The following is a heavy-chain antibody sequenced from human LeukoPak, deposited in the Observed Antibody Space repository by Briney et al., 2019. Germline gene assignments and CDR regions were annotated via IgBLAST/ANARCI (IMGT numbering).Heavy chain of an antibody. D-gene: IGHD6-6*01. CDR3: AMYSSWDSGWFDP. CDR2: IYSNGNT. CDR1: GGSFSSSY. J-gene: IGHJ5*02. V-gene: IGHV4-59*01. Sequence: PSETLSLTCIVSGGSFSSSYWSWIRQPPGKGLEWIAYIYSNGNTNSNPSLKSRVTIAVDTSQSQFSLKLSSVTAADTAVYYCAMYSSWDSGWFDPWGQGTLVTVSS.